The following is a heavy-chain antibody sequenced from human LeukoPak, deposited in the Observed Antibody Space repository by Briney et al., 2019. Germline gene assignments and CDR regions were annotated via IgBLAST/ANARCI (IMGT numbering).Heavy chain of an antibody. V-gene: IGHV3-43D*03. D-gene: IGHD5-18*01. Sequence: GESLKISCAASHFTFDDYAMHWVRQAPGKGLEWVSLIRRDGGRTYYADSVKGRFTISRDNSKNSLFLQMTRLSAEDTAFYYCAKGGGDTAMAMDYWGQGTLVTVSS. J-gene: IGHJ4*02. CDR2: IRRDGGRT. CDR1: HFTFDDYA. CDR3: AKGGGDTAMAMDY.